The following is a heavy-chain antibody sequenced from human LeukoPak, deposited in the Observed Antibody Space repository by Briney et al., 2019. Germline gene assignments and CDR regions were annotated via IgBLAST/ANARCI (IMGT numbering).Heavy chain of an antibody. J-gene: IGHJ4*02. CDR1: GYSFRSYA. D-gene: IGHD3-3*01. CDR2: INAGNDNT. CDR3: VRGDDEFWSGYSAFDNGFDY. Sequence: ASVKVSCKASGYSFRSYALHWVREAPGQGLEWMGWINAGNDNTKYSQKFQGRLTITRDNSAQTAYMELSSLRSEDTAFYYCVRGDDEFWSGYSAFDNGFDYWGQGSLVTVSS. V-gene: IGHV1-3*01.